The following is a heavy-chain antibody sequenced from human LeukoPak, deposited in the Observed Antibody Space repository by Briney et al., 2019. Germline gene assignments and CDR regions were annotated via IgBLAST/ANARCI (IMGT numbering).Heavy chain of an antibody. V-gene: IGHV4-59*08. J-gene: IGHJ6*03. D-gene: IGHD2-2*01. Sequence: PSETLPLTCTVSGGSISGYYWSWIRQPPGKGLEWIGYIHYSGNTKYSPSLKSRVTISLDTSKTQFSLKLSSVTAADTAVYYCARHRNCQLRSGYYYYMDVWGKGTTVTVSS. CDR3: ARHRNCQLRSGYYYYMDV. CDR2: IHYSGNT. CDR1: GGSISGYY.